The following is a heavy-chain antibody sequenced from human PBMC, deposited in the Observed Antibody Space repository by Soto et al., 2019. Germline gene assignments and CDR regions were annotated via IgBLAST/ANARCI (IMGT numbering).Heavy chain of an antibody. CDR2: IYHSGST. CDR3: ARVEGHFDY. J-gene: IGHJ4*02. CDR1: GGSISSSNW. Sequence: QVQLQESGPGLVKPSGTLYLTCTVSGGSISSSNWWNWVRQPPGKGLEWIGEIYHSGSTNYNPSLQSRVTISVDKSKNQFSLKLSSVTAADTAVYYCARVEGHFDYWGQVTLVTVSS. V-gene: IGHV4-4*02.